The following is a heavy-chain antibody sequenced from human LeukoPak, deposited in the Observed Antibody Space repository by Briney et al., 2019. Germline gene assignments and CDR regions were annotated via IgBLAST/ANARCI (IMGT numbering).Heavy chain of an antibody. CDR2: IYSGGST. V-gene: IGHV3-53*01. D-gene: IGHD5-12*01. Sequence: PGGSLRLSCAASGFTVSNNYMSWVRQAPGKGLEWVSVIYSGGSTYYADSVKGRFTISRDNSKNTLYLQMNSLRAEDTAVYYCAKEGVAFLNWFDPWGQGTLVTVSS. J-gene: IGHJ5*02. CDR3: AKEGVAFLNWFDP. CDR1: GFTVSNNY.